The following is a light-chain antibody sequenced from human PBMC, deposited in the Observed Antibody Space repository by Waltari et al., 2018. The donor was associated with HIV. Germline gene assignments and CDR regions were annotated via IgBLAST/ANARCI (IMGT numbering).Light chain of an antibody. J-gene: IGLJ2*01. Sequence: QSVLTQPPSASGAPGQRVTISCSGSTPNIGSSNVTWYQQFSRAAPKLLIDADAQRPSGVPDRFSGSKSGTSASLVVSGLQSGDEADYYCSTWDERLNGVVFGGGTRLTVV. CDR1: TPNIGSSN. CDR2: ADA. V-gene: IGLV1-44*01. CDR3: STWDERLNGVV.